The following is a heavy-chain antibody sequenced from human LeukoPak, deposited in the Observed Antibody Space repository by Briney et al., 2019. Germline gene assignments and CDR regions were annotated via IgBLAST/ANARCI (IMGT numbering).Heavy chain of an antibody. Sequence: SETLSLTCTVSGGSISSYYWSWIRQPPGKGLEWIGYIYYSGSTNYNPSLKSRVTISVDTSKNQFSLKLSSVTAADTAVYYCAGVISLSGYPDYWGQGTLVTVSS. CDR1: GGSISSYY. D-gene: IGHD3-3*01. J-gene: IGHJ4*02. CDR3: AGVISLSGYPDY. CDR2: IYYSGST. V-gene: IGHV4-59*01.